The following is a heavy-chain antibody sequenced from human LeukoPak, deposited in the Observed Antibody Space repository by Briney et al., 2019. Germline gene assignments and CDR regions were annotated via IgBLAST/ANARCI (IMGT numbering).Heavy chain of an antibody. CDR3: GKEGGA. Sequence: GGSLRLSCAASGFRFSDFTMTWVRQAPGKGPEWVSAVGGRGGSTYYADSVGGRFTISRDNSKDMVYLQMNSLKVEDTATYYCGKEGGAWGQGTKVTVSS. CDR1: GFRFSDFT. D-gene: IGHD3-16*01. V-gene: IGHV3-23*01. CDR2: VGGRGGST. J-gene: IGHJ5*02.